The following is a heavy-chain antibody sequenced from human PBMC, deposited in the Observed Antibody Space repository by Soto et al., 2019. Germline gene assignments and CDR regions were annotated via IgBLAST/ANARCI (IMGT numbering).Heavy chain of an antibody. J-gene: IGHJ4*02. CDR1: GGSISRAGYS. D-gene: IGHD2-21*02. CDR2: IYNSGST. V-gene: IGHV4-30-2*06. CDR3: AGSRVVTTYFDY. Sequence: QLQLQESGSRLVKPSQTLSLTCAVSGGSISRAGYSWSWIRQSPGKGLEWIGYIYNSGSTLYNPALKSRLTISVDRSKNQLSLQLNSVTAADTAVYYCAGSRVVTTYFDYWGQGTLVTVSS.